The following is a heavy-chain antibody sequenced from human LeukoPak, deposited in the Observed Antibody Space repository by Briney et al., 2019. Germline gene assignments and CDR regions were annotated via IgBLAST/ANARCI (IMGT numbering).Heavy chain of an antibody. CDR2: IRSDGINK. CDR3: TRRYNYDSSGYYYVRDAFDI. Sequence: PGGSLRLSCAASGFTFSNYGMHWVRQAPGKGLEWVAFIRSDGINKYHADSVKGRFTISRDNSKNTLYLQMNSLRAEDTAVYYCTRRYNYDSSGYYYVRDAFDIWGQGTMVTVSS. V-gene: IGHV3-30*02. J-gene: IGHJ3*02. D-gene: IGHD3-22*01. CDR1: GFTFSNYG.